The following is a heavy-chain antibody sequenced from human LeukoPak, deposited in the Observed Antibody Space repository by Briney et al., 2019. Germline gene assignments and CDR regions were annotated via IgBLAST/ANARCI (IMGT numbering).Heavy chain of an antibody. Sequence: GGSLRLSCAASGFTVSSNYMSWVRQAPGKGLEWVSVIYSGGSTYYADPVKGRFTISRDNSKNTLYLQMNSLRAEDTAVYYCARDRIEDCYYGMDVWGQGTTVTVSS. D-gene: IGHD2-15*01. J-gene: IGHJ6*02. CDR2: IYSGGST. V-gene: IGHV3-66*02. CDR3: ARDRIEDCYYGMDV. CDR1: GFTVSSNY.